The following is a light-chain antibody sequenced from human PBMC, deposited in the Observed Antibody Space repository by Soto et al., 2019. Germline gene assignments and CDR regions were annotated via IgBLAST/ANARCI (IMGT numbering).Light chain of an antibody. J-gene: IGKJ4*01. CDR3: QQYQWCPLT. Sequence: EIVMTQSPATLSVSPGERATLSCRASQSAHNNLAWYQQKPGQAPRLLIYLTSTRATGVPARFSGSGSGTDFTLTISSLQSEDFAFSYCQQYQWCPLTFGGGTKVEIK. CDR2: LTS. CDR1: QSAHNN. V-gene: IGKV3-15*01.